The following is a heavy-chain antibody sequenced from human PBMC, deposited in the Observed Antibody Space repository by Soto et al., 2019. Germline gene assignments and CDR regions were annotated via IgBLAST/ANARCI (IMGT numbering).Heavy chain of an antibody. CDR1: GFTFSSYA. CDR2: ISYDGSNK. J-gene: IGHJ4*02. CDR3: ARGSLTTVVTQYYFDH. V-gene: IGHV3-30-3*01. D-gene: IGHD4-17*01. Sequence: QVQLVESGGGVVQPGRSLRLSCAASGFTFSSYAMHWVRQAPGKGLEWVAVISYDGSNKYYADSVKGRFTISRDNSKNTLDLQMNSLRAEDTAVYYCARGSLTTVVTQYYFDHWGQGTLVTVSS.